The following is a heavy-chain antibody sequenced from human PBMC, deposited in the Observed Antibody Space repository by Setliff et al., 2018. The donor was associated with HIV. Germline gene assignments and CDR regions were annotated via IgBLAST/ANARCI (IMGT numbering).Heavy chain of an antibody. Sequence: PGGSLRLSCAASGFTFTSYWMSWVRQAPGKGLEWVANIKQDGTEKNYVDSVKGRFTISRDNSKNSLYLQMNSLRAEDTAVYYCALMLWGVPYWGRGTLVTVSS. CDR3: ALMLWGVPY. V-gene: IGHV3-7*01. J-gene: IGHJ4*02. CDR2: IKQDGTEK. CDR1: GFTFTSYW. D-gene: IGHD3-10*01.